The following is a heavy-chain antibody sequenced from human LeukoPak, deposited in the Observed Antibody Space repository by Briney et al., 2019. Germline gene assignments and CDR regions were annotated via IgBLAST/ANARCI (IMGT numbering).Heavy chain of an antibody. CDR3: AKDRTVGASYWYFDL. V-gene: IGHV3-74*03. Sequence: GGSLRLSCAASGFTFSNYWMHWVRQVPGKGLVWISPINSDGSGTKYADSVKGRFTISRGSSKNTLFLHMHTLRAEDTAIYYCAKDRTVGASYWYFDLWGRGTLVTVSS. CDR2: INSDGSGT. D-gene: IGHD1-26*01. CDR1: GFTFSNYW. J-gene: IGHJ2*01.